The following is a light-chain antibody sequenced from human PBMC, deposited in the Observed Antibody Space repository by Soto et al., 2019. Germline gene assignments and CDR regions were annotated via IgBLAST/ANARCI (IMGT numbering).Light chain of an antibody. CDR1: QTVSSSY. J-gene: IGKJ3*01. V-gene: IGKV3-20*01. Sequence: EIVLTQSPATLSLSPGERATLSCRASQTVSSSYLAWYRQKPGQAPRLLIYGASSRATGIPDRFSGSGSGTDFTLTISRLDPEDFSVYYCHQYGTAPLTFGPGTKVDIK. CDR3: HQYGTAPLT. CDR2: GAS.